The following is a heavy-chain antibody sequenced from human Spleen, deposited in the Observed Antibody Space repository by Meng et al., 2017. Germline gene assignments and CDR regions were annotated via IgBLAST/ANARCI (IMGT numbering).Heavy chain of an antibody. V-gene: IGHV1-18*01. CDR1: GYTFASYG. Sequence: QVHLLQSGAEVKKPGALVRVSCEASGYTFASYGISWLRQAPGQGLEWMGWFVNNVDTYSAQKFQGRVTMTTDTHTRTAFMELRSLRSGDTAVYYCARGTPGRSYSDYWGQGTLVTVSS. CDR3: ARGTPGRSYSDY. J-gene: IGHJ4*02. D-gene: IGHD3-10*01. CDR2: FVNNVDT.